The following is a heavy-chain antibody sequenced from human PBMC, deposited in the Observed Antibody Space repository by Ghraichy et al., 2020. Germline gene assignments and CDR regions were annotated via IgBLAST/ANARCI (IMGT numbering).Heavy chain of an antibody. CDR1: GFTFSPYA. D-gene: IGHD3-16*01. CDR3: AKEDGGAGGEL. CDR2: ISGSSTYI. V-gene: IGHV3-21*01. Sequence: GESLNISCAASGFTFSPYAMNWVRQAPGKGLEWVSYISGSSTYIYYADSVKGRFTVSRDNAKKSLYLQMNSLRVEDTAVYYCAKEDGGAGGELWGQGTLVTVSS. J-gene: IGHJ4*02.